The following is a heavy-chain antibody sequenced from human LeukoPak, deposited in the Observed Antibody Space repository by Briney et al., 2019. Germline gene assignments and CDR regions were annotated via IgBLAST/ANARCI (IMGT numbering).Heavy chain of an antibody. CDR2: LYTDGTT. CDR1: GFSVNRKY. V-gene: IGHV3-53*01. D-gene: IGHD3-3*01. J-gene: IGHJ4*02. Sequence: GGSLRLSCAASGFSVNRKYMSWVRQAPGKGLEWVSVLYTDGTTYYADSVKGRFTISRDNSKNTLYLKMNSLRAEDTAVYYCARSYDFWSGFFGSWGQGTLVTVSS. CDR3: ARSYDFWSGFFGS.